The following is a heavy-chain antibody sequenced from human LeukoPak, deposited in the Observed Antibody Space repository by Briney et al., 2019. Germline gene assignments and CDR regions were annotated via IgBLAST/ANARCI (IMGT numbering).Heavy chain of an antibody. CDR2: INHSGST. CDR3: ARRLVSCSSTSCYFDY. V-gene: IGHV4-34*01. CDR1: GGSFSGYY. Sequence: SETLSLTCAVYGGSFSGYYWSWIRQPPGKGLEWIGEINHSGSTNYNPSLKSRVTISVDTSKNQFSLKLSSVTAADTAVYYCARRLVSCSSTSCYFDYWGQGTLVTVSS. J-gene: IGHJ4*02. D-gene: IGHD2-2*01.